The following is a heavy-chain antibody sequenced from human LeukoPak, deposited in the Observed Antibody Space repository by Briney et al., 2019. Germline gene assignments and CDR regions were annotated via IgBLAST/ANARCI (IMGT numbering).Heavy chain of an antibody. V-gene: IGHV3-7*01. Sequence: GGSLRLSCAASGFTFSSYWVSWVRQAPGKGLEWVANIKQDGSEKYYVDSVKGRFTISRDNAKNSLYLQMNSLRAEDTAIYYCARDKGLAGAFDIWGQGTLVTVSS. J-gene: IGHJ3*02. CDR3: ARDKGLAGAFDI. CDR1: GFTFSSYW. CDR2: IKQDGSEK. D-gene: IGHD6-25*01.